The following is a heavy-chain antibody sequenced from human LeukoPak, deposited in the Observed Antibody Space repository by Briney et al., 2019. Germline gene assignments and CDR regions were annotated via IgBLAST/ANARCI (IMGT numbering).Heavy chain of an antibody. Sequence: SETLSLTCAVSGYSISSGYYWGWIRQPPGKGLEWIGSIYHSGSTYYNPSPKSRVTISVDTSKNQFSLKLSSVTAADTAVYYCARRYQLYYFDYWGQGTLVTVSS. CDR3: ARRYQLYYFDY. CDR1: GYSISSGYY. J-gene: IGHJ4*02. D-gene: IGHD2-2*01. CDR2: IYHSGST. V-gene: IGHV4-38-2*01.